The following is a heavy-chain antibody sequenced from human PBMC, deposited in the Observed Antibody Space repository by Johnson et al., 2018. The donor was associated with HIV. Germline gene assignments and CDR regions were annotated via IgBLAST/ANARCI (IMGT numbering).Heavy chain of an antibody. J-gene: IGHJ3*02. V-gene: IGHV3-53*05. CDR3: ARQQQLTHDAFDI. D-gene: IGHD6-13*01. CDR2: IYSGGST. Sequence: APGKGLEWVSVIYSGGSTYYADSVKGRFTISRDNSKNTLYLQMNSLRAEDTALYYCARQQQLTHDAFDIWGQGTMVTVSS.